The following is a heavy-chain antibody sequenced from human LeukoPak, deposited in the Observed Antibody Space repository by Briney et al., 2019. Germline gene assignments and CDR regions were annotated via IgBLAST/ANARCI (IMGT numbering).Heavy chain of an antibody. CDR3: ARSRQGPGLLNY. CDR1: GGAITSGGYS. J-gene: IGHJ4*02. D-gene: IGHD3-10*01. Sequence: SETLSLTCTVSGGAITSGGYSWNWIRQPPGKGLEWIGCIYDRGPTYYNPSLKSRITISVDRPKNQFFLNVTSVTAADTAVYYCARSRQGPGLLNYWGQGNLVAVSS. CDR2: IYDRGPT. V-gene: IGHV4-30-2*01.